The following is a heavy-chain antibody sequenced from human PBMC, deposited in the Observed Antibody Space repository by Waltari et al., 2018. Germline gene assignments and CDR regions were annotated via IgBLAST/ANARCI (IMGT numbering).Heavy chain of an antibody. Sequence: EEQLVESGGGLAQPGESLRLSCAASGFTFSRYWMDWVRQAPGRGLVWVSRMTGGGASPTYADAVKGRFTISRDNGKNTLYVQMNRLRPEDTAVYYCARVATKTYSSPVPGRPYYYGMDVWGQGTTVTVSS. V-gene: IGHV3-74*01. CDR2: MTGGGASP. CDR1: GFTFSRYW. D-gene: IGHD3-22*01. J-gene: IGHJ6*02. CDR3: ARVATKTYSSPVPGRPYYYGMDV.